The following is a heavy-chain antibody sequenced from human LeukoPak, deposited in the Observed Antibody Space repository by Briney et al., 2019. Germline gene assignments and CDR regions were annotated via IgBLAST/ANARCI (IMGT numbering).Heavy chain of an antibody. D-gene: IGHD6-19*01. Sequence: PGGSLRLSCAASGFTFDDYAMHWVRQAPGKGLEWVSGISWNSGSIGYADSVKGRFTISRDNAKNSLYLQMNSLRAEDTALYYCAKDTVAAVLGFDYWGQGTLVTVSS. CDR1: GFTFDDYA. V-gene: IGHV3-9*01. J-gene: IGHJ4*02. CDR3: AKDTVAAVLGFDY. CDR2: ISWNSGSI.